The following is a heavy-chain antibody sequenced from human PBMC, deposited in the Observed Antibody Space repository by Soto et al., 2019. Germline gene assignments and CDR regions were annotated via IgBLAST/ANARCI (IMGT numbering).Heavy chain of an antibody. V-gene: IGHV1-69*01. D-gene: IGHD3-10*01. CDR3: WFSGVYGSGSFPDY. CDR1: GGTFSSYA. CDR2: IIPIFGTA. Sequence: QVQVVQSGAEVKKPGSSVKVSCKASGGTFSSYAISWVRQAPGQGLEWMGGIIPIFGTANYAQKFQGRVTITADESTSTAYMGLSSLRSEDTAVYYCWFSGVYGSGSFPDYWGQGTLVTVSS. J-gene: IGHJ4*02.